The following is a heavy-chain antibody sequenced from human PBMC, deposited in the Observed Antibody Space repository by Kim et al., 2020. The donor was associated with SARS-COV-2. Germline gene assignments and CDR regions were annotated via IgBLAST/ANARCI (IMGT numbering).Heavy chain of an antibody. CDR2: IYYSGST. J-gene: IGHJ4*02. CDR1: GGSISSSSYY. CDR3: ARPLRPGRITYSRDY. V-gene: IGHV4-39*01. D-gene: IGHD3-10*01. Sequence: SETLSLTCTVSGGSISSSSYYWGWIRQPPGKGLEWIGSIYYSGSTYYNPSLKSRVTISVDTSKNKFSLKLSSVTAADTAVYYCARPLRPGRITYSRDYWGQGTLVTVSS.